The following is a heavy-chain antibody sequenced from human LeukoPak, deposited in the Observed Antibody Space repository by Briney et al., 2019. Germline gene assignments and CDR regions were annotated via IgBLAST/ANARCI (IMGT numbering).Heavy chain of an antibody. CDR3: ARHESGYYMDA. CDR1: GGSINTYY. J-gene: IGHJ6*03. CDR2: IFYTGST. V-gene: IGHV4-59*01. Sequence: PSETLSLTCTVSGGSINTYYWSWIRQPPGKGLEWIGYIFYTGSTNYKPSLKSRVTISVDTSKNELSLKLSSVTAADTAVYYCARHESGYYMDAWGKGTTVTVSS.